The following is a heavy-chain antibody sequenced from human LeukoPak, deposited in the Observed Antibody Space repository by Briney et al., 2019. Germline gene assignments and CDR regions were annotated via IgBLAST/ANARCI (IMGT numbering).Heavy chain of an antibody. Sequence: GGSLRRSCAATGLTFDDYAMNLVQQGPWHGLRRVLGISWNSGSIGYADSVKGRFTISRDNAKNSLYLQMNSLRAEDMALYYSAKDIRRWLQLGAFDYWGQGTLVTVSS. V-gene: IGHV3-9*03. J-gene: IGHJ4*02. D-gene: IGHD5-24*01. CDR3: AKDIRRWLQLGAFDY. CDR2: ISWNSGSI. CDR1: GLTFDDYA.